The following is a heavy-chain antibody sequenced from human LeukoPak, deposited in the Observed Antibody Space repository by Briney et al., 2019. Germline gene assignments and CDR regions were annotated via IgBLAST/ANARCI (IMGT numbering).Heavy chain of an antibody. J-gene: IGHJ4*02. CDR3: ARGLRSGWSWGYFDY. V-gene: IGHV3-11*04. CDR2: ISSSGSTI. CDR1: GFTLSDYY. Sequence: GGSLRLSCAASGFTLSDYYMSWIRQAPGKGLEWVSYISSSGSTIYYADSVKGRFTISRDNAKNSLYLQMNSLRAEDTAVYYCARGLRSGWSWGYFDYWGQGTLVTVSS. D-gene: IGHD6-19*01.